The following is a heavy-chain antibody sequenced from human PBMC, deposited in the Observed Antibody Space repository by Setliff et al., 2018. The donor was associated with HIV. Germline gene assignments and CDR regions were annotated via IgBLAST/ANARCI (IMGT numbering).Heavy chain of an antibody. J-gene: IGHJ3*01. CDR1: GGSISDYY. CDR3: ARQSAATISSSWFANGAFDV. Sequence: SETLSLTCTVSGGSISDYYWSWIRQSPGNGLQWMGYIDYTGSTNYNPSLKSRIDISIDTSKSQFSLRLSAVTAADIAVYYFARQSAATISSSWFANGAFDVWGQGTMVTVSS. V-gene: IGHV4-59*08. D-gene: IGHD6-13*01. CDR2: IDYTGST.